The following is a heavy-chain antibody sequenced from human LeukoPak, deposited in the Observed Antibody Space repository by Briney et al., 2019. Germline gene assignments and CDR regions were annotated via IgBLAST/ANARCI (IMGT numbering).Heavy chain of an antibody. CDR3: AREGYCSGGSCEPGAFDI. CDR1: GFTFSSYA. Sequence: GGSLRLSCAASGFTFSSYAMSWVRQAPGKGLEWVSAISGSGGSTYYADSVKGRFTISRDNAKNSLYLQMNSLRAEDTAVYYCAREGYCSGGSCEPGAFDIWGQGTMVTVSS. V-gene: IGHV3-23*01. D-gene: IGHD2-15*01. J-gene: IGHJ3*02. CDR2: ISGSGGST.